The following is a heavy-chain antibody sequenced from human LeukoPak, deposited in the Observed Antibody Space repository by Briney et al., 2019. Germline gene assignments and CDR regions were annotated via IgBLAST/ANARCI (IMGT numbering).Heavy chain of an antibody. CDR1: GFTLRDQF. D-gene: IGHD3-16*01. CDR3: ARDGGVRGSSAFDI. J-gene: IGHJ3*02. Sequence: PGGSLRLSCAASGFTLRDQFMDWVRQAPGKGLEWIGRSRNRAKSHTTEYAASVKGRFTISRDDSGKFLYLQMNSLKTEDTAVYFCARDGGVRGSSAFDIWGQRTEVTLSS. CDR2: SRNRAKSHTT. V-gene: IGHV3-72*01.